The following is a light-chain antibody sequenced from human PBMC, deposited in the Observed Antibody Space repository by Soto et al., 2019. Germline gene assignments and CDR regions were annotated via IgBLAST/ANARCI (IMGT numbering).Light chain of an antibody. CDR2: GAS. J-gene: IGKJ3*01. CDR1: QSISSSY. CDR3: QQYSSSPPEFT. V-gene: IGKV3-20*01. Sequence: EIVLTQSPGTLSLSPGERATLSCRASQSISSSYLAWYQQRPGQAPRLLILGASYRATGIPDRFSGSGSGTDFTLTISRLEPEDFAGYYCQQYSSSPPEFTFGPGTRVDSK.